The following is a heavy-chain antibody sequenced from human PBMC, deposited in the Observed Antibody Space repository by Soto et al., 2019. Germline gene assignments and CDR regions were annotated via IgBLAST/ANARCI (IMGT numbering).Heavy chain of an antibody. J-gene: IGHJ4*02. V-gene: IGHV5-51*01. CDR2: IYPGDSDT. CDR1: GYSFTSYW. Sequence: PGESLKISCKGSGYSFTSYWIGWVRQMPGKGLEWMGIIYPGDSDTRYSPSFQGQVTISADKSISTAYLQWSSLKASDTAMYYCARPAYCGGDCYLFFDYWGQGTLVTVSS. D-gene: IGHD2-21*02. CDR3: ARPAYCGGDCYLFFDY.